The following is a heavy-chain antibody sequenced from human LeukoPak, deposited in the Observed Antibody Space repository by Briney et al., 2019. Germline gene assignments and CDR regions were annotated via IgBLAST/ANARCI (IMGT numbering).Heavy chain of an antibody. D-gene: IGHD1-26*01. Sequence: GGSLRFSCAASGFTFSSYSMNWLRQAPGKGLEWVSSISSSSSYIYYADSVKGRFTISRDNAKNSLYLQMNSLRAEDTAVYYCARSRRGWELLSYWGQGTLVTVSS. CDR2: ISSSSSYI. V-gene: IGHV3-21*01. CDR3: ARSRRGWELLSY. J-gene: IGHJ4*02. CDR1: GFTFSSYS.